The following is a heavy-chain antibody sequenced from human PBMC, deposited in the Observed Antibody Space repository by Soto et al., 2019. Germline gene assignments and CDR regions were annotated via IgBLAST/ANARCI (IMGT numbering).Heavy chain of an antibody. Sequence: GGSLRLSCAASGFTFSSYGMHWVRQAPGKGLEWVAVISYDGSNKYYADSVKGRFTISRDNSKNTLYLQMNSLRAEDTAVYYCAKDPLLYYDSSGYRTPWGQGTLVTVSS. D-gene: IGHD3-22*01. CDR3: AKDPLLYYDSSGYRTP. CDR1: GFTFSSYG. V-gene: IGHV3-30*18. CDR2: ISYDGSNK. J-gene: IGHJ5*02.